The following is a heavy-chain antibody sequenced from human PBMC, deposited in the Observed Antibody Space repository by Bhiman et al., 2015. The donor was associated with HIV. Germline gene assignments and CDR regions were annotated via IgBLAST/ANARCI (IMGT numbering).Heavy chain of an antibody. V-gene: IGHV3-48*03. CDR3: ARDSIPSGWTLDVDI. CDR1: GFSLSSYE. D-gene: IGHD6-19*01. J-gene: IGHJ3*02. Sequence: EVQLVESGGGLVQPGGSLRLSCAASGFSLSSYEMNWVRQAPGSGLEWVSYIGRSGSTTSYADSVKGRFTISRDSAQKSLYLQMNSLRADDTAVYYCARDSIPSGWTLDVDIWGQGTMVTVSS. CDR2: IGRSGSTT.